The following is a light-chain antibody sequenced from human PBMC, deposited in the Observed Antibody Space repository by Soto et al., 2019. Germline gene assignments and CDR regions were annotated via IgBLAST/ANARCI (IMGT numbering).Light chain of an antibody. CDR3: QQYKSFWT. CDR2: KTS. CDR1: QSVRSW. Sequence: DIQMTQSPSTLSASVGDRVTITCRASQSVRSWLAWYQQKPGKAPKLLIYKTSTLESGVPSRFSGSGSGTEFTLTISSLQPDDFASYYCQQYKSFWTFGQGTKVEFK. V-gene: IGKV1-5*03. J-gene: IGKJ1*01.